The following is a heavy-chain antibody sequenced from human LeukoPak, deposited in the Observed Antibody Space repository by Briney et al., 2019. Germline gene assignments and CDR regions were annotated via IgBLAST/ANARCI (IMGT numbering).Heavy chain of an antibody. D-gene: IGHD2-8*02. CDR1: GYTFTSYS. CDR2: ISAYNGNT. Sequence: APVKVSCKASGYTFTSYSISWVRQAPGQGPEWMGWISAYNGNTNYAQKLQGRVTMTTDTSTSTAYMELRSLRSDDTAVYYCARVTILVATGTDWFDPWGQGTLVTVSS. CDR3: ARVTILVATGTDWFDP. J-gene: IGHJ5*02. V-gene: IGHV1-18*01.